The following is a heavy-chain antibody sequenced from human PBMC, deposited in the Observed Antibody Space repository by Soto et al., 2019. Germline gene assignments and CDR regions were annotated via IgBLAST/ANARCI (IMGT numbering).Heavy chain of an antibody. V-gene: IGHV1-18*01. Sequence: QVQLVQSGAEVKKPGASVKVSCKASGYTFTSYGISWVRQAPGQGLEWMGWISAYNGNTNYAQKLQGRVTMTTDTSPSTAYMELRSLRSDDTAVYYCARDAHYYGSGSYYGPDYYYYMDVWGKGTTVTVSS. CDR1: GYTFTSYG. J-gene: IGHJ6*03. D-gene: IGHD3-10*01. CDR3: ARDAHYYGSGSYYGPDYYYYMDV. CDR2: ISAYNGNT.